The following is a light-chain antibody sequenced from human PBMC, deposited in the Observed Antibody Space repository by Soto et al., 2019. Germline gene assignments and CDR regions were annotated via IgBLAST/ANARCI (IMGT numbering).Light chain of an antibody. CDR3: QHRSNWPWT. CDR1: QSVSSY. V-gene: IGKV3-11*01. J-gene: IGKJ1*01. CDR2: DAS. Sequence: EIVLTQSPATLSLSPGERATLSCRASQSVSSYLAWYQQKPGQAPRLFIYDASNRATGIPARFSGSGSGTDITLTISSLEPEDFAVYYCQHRSNWPWTFGQGTKVEIK.